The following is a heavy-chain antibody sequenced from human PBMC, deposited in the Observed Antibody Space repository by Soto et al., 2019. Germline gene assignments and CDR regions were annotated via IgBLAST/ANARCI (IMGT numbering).Heavy chain of an antibody. CDR1: GFTFSSYG. D-gene: IGHD5-12*01. CDR2: ISYDGSEK. Sequence: LRLSCAASGFTFSSYGMHWVRQAPGKGLEWVAFISYDGSEKYYADSVKGRFTISRDSSKNTLYLQMSSLRAEDTAVYYCAKDADIVTRLPRTFWYYFEYWGQGSLVTVSS. V-gene: IGHV3-30*18. CDR3: AKDADIVTRLPRTFWYYFEY. J-gene: IGHJ4*01.